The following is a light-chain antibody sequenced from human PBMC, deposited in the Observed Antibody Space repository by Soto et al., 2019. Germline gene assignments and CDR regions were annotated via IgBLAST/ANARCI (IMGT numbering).Light chain of an antibody. CDR1: SGYSTYI. CDR3: ETWDSNTFVV. Sequence: QSVLTQSSSASASLGSSVKLTCTLSSGYSTYIIAWHQQQPGKAPRYLMKVERSGSYNKGSGVPDRFSGSSSGADRYLTISNLQSEDEADYYCETWDSNTFVVFGGVTKLTVL. CDR2: VERSGSY. V-gene: IGLV4-60*03. J-gene: IGLJ2*01.